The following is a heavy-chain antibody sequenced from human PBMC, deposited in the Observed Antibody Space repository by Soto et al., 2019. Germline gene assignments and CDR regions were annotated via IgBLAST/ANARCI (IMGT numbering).Heavy chain of an antibody. CDR2: IYYSGST. V-gene: IGHV4-31*03. CDR1: GGSVSSGSYY. D-gene: IGHD3-16*01. Sequence: LTCTVSGGSVSSGSYYWSWIRQPPGKGLEWIGYIYYSGSTYYNPSLKSRVTISVDTSKNQFSLKLSSVTAADTAVYYCASGLDPYKGGNSWAQGTLVTVSS. CDR3: ASGLDPYKGGNS. J-gene: IGHJ4*02.